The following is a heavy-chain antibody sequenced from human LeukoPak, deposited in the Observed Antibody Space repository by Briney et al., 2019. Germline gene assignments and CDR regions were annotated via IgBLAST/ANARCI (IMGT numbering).Heavy chain of an antibody. J-gene: IGHJ4*02. CDR3: ATVGGCSSPSCSSGVFDF. V-gene: IGHV1-2*02. CDR1: GYTFTGYY. D-gene: IGHD2-2*01. CDR2: INPNSGGT. Sequence: ASVKVSCKASGYTFTGYYMHWVRQAPGQGLEWMGWINPNSGGTNYAQKFQGRVTMTRDTSISTAYMELSSLRSEDTAVYFCATVGGCSSPSCSSGVFDFWGQGTLVTVSS.